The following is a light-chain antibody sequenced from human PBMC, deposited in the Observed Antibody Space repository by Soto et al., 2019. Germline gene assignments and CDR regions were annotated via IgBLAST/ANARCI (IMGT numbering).Light chain of an antibody. CDR2: GTS. Sequence: EIVLTQSPGTLSLSPGERATLSCRASHTISSSYLAWYQQKPGQAPRLLMYGTSTRATGIPARFSGSGSGTEFTLTISSLQSEDFAVYYCQQYNNWPRTFGQGTKVDIK. CDR1: HTISSSY. J-gene: IGKJ1*01. CDR3: QQYNNWPRT. V-gene: IGKV3-15*01.